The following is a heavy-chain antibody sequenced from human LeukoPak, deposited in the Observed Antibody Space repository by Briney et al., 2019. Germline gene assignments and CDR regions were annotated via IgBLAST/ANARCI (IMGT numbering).Heavy chain of an antibody. CDR2: IIPIFGTA. D-gene: IGHD6-19*01. V-gene: IGHV1-69*01. J-gene: IGHJ4*02. Sequence: ASVKVSCKASGGTFSSYAYSWVRQAPGPGLEWMGGIIPIFGTANYAQKFQGRVTITADESTSTAYMELSSLRSEDTAVYYCARDLSSSGWSPFDYWGQGTLVTVSS. CDR1: GGTFSSYA. CDR3: ARDLSSSGWSPFDY.